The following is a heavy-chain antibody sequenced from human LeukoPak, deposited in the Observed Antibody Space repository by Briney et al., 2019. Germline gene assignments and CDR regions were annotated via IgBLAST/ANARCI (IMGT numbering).Heavy chain of an antibody. D-gene: IGHD6-19*01. V-gene: IGHV1-2*02. Sequence: PRASVKVSCKASGYTFTGYYMHWVRQAPGQGLEWMGWINPNSGGTNYAQKFQGRVTMTRDTSISTAYMELSRLRSDDTAVYYCAKLRQWLVPDYFDYWGQGTLVTVSS. J-gene: IGHJ4*02. CDR2: INPNSGGT. CDR3: AKLRQWLVPDYFDY. CDR1: GYTFTGYY.